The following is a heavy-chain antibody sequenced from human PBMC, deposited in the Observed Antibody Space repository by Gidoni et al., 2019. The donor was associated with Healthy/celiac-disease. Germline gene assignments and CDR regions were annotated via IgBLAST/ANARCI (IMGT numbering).Heavy chain of an antibody. Sequence: QVQLVESGGGVVQPGRSPRLSCAASGFTFSSYGMHWVRQAPGKGLEWVAVIWYDGSNKYYADSVKGRFTISRDNSKNTLYLQMNSLRAEDTAVYYCARDSGPLSYYFDYWGQGTLVTVSS. CDR2: IWYDGSNK. CDR3: ARDSGPLSYYFDY. J-gene: IGHJ4*02. V-gene: IGHV3-33*01. D-gene: IGHD6-25*01. CDR1: GFTFSSYG.